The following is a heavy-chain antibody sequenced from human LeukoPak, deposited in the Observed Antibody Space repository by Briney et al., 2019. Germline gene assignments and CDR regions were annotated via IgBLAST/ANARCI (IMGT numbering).Heavy chain of an antibody. V-gene: IGHV3-23*01. D-gene: IGHD3-3*01. CDR2: ITANGDST. CDR3: ATFGVIVRNNYLDY. CDR1: GFIFRSYA. J-gene: IGHJ4*02. Sequence: GGSLRLSCVSSGFIFRSYAVTWVRQAPGKGLDWVSSITANGDSTYYADSVKGRFAISRDNSKNTLYLQMSSLRAEDTAVYYCATFGVIVRNNYLDYWGQGALVAVSS.